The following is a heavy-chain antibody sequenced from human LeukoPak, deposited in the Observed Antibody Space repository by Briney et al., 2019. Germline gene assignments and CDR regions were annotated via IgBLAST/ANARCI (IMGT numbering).Heavy chain of an antibody. Sequence: SETLSLTCTVSGGSITTYYWDWIRQPPGKGLEWIGYIYYSGSTNYNPSLKSRVTISVDTSKNQFSLKLSSVTAADTAVYYCARDRGEGYFDYWGQGTLVTVSS. V-gene: IGHV4-59*01. CDR3: ARDRGEGYFDY. CDR1: GGSITTYY. D-gene: IGHD3-10*01. CDR2: IYYSGST. J-gene: IGHJ4*02.